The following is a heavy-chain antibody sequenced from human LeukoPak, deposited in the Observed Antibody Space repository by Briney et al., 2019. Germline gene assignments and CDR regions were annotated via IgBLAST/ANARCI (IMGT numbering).Heavy chain of an antibody. D-gene: IGHD5-24*01. CDR2: IYSGGST. J-gene: IGHJ3*02. V-gene: IGHV3-66*01. CDR1: GFTVSSNY. Sequence: PGGSLRLSCAASGFTVSSNYMSWVRQAPGKGLEWVSVIYSGGSTDYKDSVKDRFIISRDNSKNTLYLQMNSLRAEDTAVYYCAKEMATVNAFDIWGQGTMVTVSS. CDR3: AKEMATVNAFDI.